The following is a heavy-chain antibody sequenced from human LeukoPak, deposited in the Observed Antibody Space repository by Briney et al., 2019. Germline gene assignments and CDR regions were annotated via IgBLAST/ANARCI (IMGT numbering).Heavy chain of an antibody. V-gene: IGHV4-39*07. CDR3: ASLHGYYDSSGYSDY. D-gene: IGHD3-22*01. CDR1: GGSISSSSYY. J-gene: IGHJ4*02. CDR2: IYYSGST. Sequence: PSETLSLTCTVSGGSISSSSYYWGWIRQPPGKGLEWIGSIYYSGSTYYNPSLKSRVTISVDKSKNQFSLKLSSVTAADTAVYYCASLHGYYDSSGYSDYWGQGTLVTVSS.